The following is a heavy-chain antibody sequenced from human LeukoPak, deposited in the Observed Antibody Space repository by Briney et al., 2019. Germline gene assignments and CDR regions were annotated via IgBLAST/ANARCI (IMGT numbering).Heavy chain of an antibody. Sequence: SETLSLTCTVSGGSISSSSYYWGWIRQPPGKGLEWIGSIYYSGGTYYNPSLKSRVTISVDTSKNQFSLKLSSVTAADTAVYYCARRGTVTTYYFDYWGQGTLVTVSS. D-gene: IGHD4-11*01. V-gene: IGHV4-39*01. CDR3: ARRGTVTTYYFDY. CDR1: GGSISSSSYY. CDR2: IYYSGGT. J-gene: IGHJ4*02.